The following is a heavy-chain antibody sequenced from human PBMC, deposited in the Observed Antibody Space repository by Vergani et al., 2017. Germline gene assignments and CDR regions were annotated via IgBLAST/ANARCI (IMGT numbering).Heavy chain of an antibody. CDR3: ASQTYYYDNFWFDP. Sequence: QDQLVQSGAEVTKPGSSVKVSCKASGGTFSSYAISWVRQAPGQGLECMGRIIPSFGKAIYAQQFQGRVTVTADDSTSTAYMELSSLRTEDTAVYYCASQTYYYDNFWFDPWGQGTLVTVSS. CDR1: GGTFSSYA. D-gene: IGHD3-22*01. V-gene: IGHV1-69*13. J-gene: IGHJ5*02. CDR2: IIPSFGKA.